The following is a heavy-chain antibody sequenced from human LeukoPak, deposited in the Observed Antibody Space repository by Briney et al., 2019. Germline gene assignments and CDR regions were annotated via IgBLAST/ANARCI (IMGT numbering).Heavy chain of an antibody. D-gene: IGHD5-12*01. V-gene: IGHV1-2*02. Sequence: ASVTVSCKASGYTFTGYYMHWVRQAPGQGLEWMGWINPNSGGTNYAQKFQGRVTMTRDTSISTAYMELSRLRSDDTAVYYCASSMVATAYYYGMDVWGQGTTVTVSS. J-gene: IGHJ6*02. CDR3: ASSMVATAYYYGMDV. CDR2: INPNSGGT. CDR1: GYTFTGYY.